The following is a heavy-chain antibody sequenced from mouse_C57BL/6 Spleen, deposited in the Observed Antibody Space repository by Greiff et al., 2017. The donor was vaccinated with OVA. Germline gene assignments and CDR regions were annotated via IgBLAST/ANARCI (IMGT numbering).Heavy chain of an antibody. J-gene: IGHJ1*03. D-gene: IGHD2-3*01. CDR2: INPGSGGT. CDR3: ARNGWGYFDV. V-gene: IGHV1-54*01. CDR1: GYAFTNYL. Sequence: LEESGAELVRPGTSVKVSCKASGYAFTNYLIEWVKQRPGQGLEWIGVINPGSGGTNYNEKFKGKATLTADKSSSTAYMQLSSLTSEDSAVYFCARNGWGYFDVWGTGTTVTVSS.